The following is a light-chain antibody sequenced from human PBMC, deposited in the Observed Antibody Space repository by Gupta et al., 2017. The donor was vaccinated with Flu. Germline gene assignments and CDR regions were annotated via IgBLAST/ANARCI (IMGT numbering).Light chain of an antibody. Sequence: QSALTQPRSVSGSPGQSVTISCTGTSSDVGAYNSVSWYQQHPGKAPKLMIYDSTKRPSGVPDRFSGSKSVNTASLTISGLRAEDEADYDCCSYAGSYTGAFGGGTKLTVL. CDR1: SSDVGAYNS. CDR3: CSYAGSYTGA. CDR2: DST. J-gene: IGLJ3*02. V-gene: IGLV2-11*01.